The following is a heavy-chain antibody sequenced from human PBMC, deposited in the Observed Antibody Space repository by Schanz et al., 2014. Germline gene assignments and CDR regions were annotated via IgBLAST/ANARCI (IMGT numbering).Heavy chain of an antibody. Sequence: QVQLVESGGGVVQPGRSLRLSCAASGITLSGYGLHWVRQAPGKGLEWVGFISFDGRNTGYADSVKGRFTISRDNAKNSLYLQMNSLRAEDTALYYCARDTAQSCIGPSCFEYFQHWGQGALVTVST. J-gene: IGHJ1*01. V-gene: IGHV3-30*03. CDR2: ISFDGRNT. D-gene: IGHD2-2*01. CDR1: GITLSGYG. CDR3: ARDTAQSCIGPSCFEYFQH.